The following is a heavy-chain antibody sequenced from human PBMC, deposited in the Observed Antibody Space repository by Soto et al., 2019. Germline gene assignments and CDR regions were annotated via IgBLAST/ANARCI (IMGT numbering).Heavy chain of an antibody. D-gene: IGHD1-26*01. CDR1: GFTFSSYS. J-gene: IGHJ4*02. Sequence: GSLRLSCAASGFTFSSYSMNWVRQAPGKGLEWVSSISSSSSYIYYADSVKGRFTISRDNAKNSLYLRMNSLRAEDTAVYYCASEGGSYSAYWGQGTLVTVSS. V-gene: IGHV3-21*01. CDR3: ASEGGSYSAY. CDR2: ISSSSSYI.